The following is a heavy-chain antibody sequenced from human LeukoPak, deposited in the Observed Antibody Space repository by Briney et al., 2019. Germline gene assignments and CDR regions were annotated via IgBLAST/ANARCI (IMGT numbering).Heavy chain of an antibody. V-gene: IGHV1-18*01. CDR3: AGAGLVRDAFDV. Sequence: ASVKVSCKASAYPFTPSGITWGREAPGHRLEWMGWISAYNGKTNYPQKLQGRVTMTTDTSTSTAYMELGSLRSDDTAIYYCAGAGLVRDAFDVWGQGTLVTVAS. CDR1: AYPFTPSG. D-gene: IGHD3/OR15-3a*01. CDR2: ISAYNGKT. J-gene: IGHJ3*01.